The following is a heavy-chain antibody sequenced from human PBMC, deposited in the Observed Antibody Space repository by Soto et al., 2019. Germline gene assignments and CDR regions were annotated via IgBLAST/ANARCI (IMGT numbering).Heavy chain of an antibody. Sequence: EVQLVESRGGLVQPGGSLRLSCAASGFTFSDHQMDWVRQAPGKGLEWVGRTRNKANSYTTEYAASVKGRFTISRDDSKNSLYLQMNSLKTEDTAVYYCARVVGAPNWFDPWGQGTLVTVSS. CDR1: GFTFSDHQ. J-gene: IGHJ5*02. CDR2: TRNKANSYTT. CDR3: ARVVGAPNWFDP. D-gene: IGHD1-26*01. V-gene: IGHV3-72*01.